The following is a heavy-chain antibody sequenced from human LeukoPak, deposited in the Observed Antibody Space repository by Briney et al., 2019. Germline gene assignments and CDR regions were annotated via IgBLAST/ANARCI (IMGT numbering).Heavy chain of an antibody. V-gene: IGHV4-39*01. CDR3: ARLTKGRYFDYIFDY. CDR2: IYYSGST. CDR1: GGSVSNTDFY. J-gene: IGHJ4*02. Sequence: PSETLSLTCTVSGGSVSNTDFYWGWFRQPPGKGLQWIGNIYYSGSTYYNPSLNSRVTMSVDTSKNQFSLKMTSVTAADTAVYYCARLTKGRYFDYIFDYWGQGTLFTVSS. D-gene: IGHD3-9*01.